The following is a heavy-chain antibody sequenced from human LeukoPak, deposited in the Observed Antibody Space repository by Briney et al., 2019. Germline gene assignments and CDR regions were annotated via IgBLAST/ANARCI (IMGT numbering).Heavy chain of an antibody. D-gene: IGHD1-26*01. J-gene: IGHJ4*02. Sequence: GGSLRLSCAASGFTVSSNYMSWIRQAPGKGLEWLSVIYSGGNTYYADSVKGRFTISRDNSKNMLYLQMYGLRAEDTAVYYCAREVFPAGSGSYHIDYWGQGTLVTVSS. CDR2: IYSGGNT. CDR1: GFTVSSNY. CDR3: AREVFPAGSGSYHIDY. V-gene: IGHV3-53*01.